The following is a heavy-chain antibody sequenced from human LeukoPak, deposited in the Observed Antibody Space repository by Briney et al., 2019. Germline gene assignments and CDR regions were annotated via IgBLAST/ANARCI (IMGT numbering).Heavy chain of an antibody. D-gene: IGHD3-22*01. CDR1: GYTFTGYD. CDR3: ARGSSGFGSLDYYGMDV. V-gene: IGHV1-8*01. Sequence: GASVKVSCKASGYTFTGYDINWVRQAPGQGLEWMGWMNPNSGKTGYAQMLQGRVTMTRNTSISTAYMELGSLRSEDTAVYYCARGSSGFGSLDYYGMDVWGQGTTVTVSS. CDR2: MNPNSGKT. J-gene: IGHJ6*02.